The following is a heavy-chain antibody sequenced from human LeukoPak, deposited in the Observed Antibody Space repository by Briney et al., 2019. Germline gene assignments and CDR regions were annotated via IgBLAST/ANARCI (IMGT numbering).Heavy chain of an antibody. V-gene: IGHV3-23*01. J-gene: IGHJ4*02. CDR1: GFTFSIYA. Sequence: PGGSLRLSCAASGFTFSIYAMSWVRQAPGKGLEWVSAISGSGDETFYADSVKGRFTISRDNSKNTLYLQMNSLRVEDTAVYYCAQEREKWNLPGNDFDYWGQGALVTVSS. CDR3: AQEREKWNLPGNDFDY. CDR2: ISGSGDET. D-gene: IGHD1-1*01.